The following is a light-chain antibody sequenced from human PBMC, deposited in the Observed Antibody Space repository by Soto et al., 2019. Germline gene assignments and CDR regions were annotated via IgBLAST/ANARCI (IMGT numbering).Light chain of an antibody. V-gene: IGKV4-1*01. CDR3: QQYYREIT. J-gene: IGKJ4*01. Sequence: DIVMTQSPVSLAVSLGERATINCRSSQSLFYTSDKKTYLAWYQQKPGQPPKVLISWASTRESGVPDRFSGSGSGTDFTLTISSLQAEDVACYYCQQYYREITFGGGTKVEIK. CDR1: QSLFYTSDKKTY. CDR2: WAS.